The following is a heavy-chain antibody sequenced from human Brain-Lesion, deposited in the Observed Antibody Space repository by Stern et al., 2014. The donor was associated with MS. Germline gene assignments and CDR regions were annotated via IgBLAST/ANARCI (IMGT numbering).Heavy chain of an antibody. J-gene: IGHJ4*02. CDR2: ISWNSGTI. CDR3: ARDITGSSAYFAY. V-gene: IGHV3-9*01. D-gene: IGHD1-14*01. CDR1: GFTFDDYA. Sequence: EVQLEESGGDLVQPGRSLRLSCAAFGFTFDDYAMHWVRHAPGKGLEWVAGISWNSGTIGYADSVKGRFTTSRDNAYSSLYLQMNSLRPEDTALYYCARDITGSSAYFAYWGQGTLVTVSS.